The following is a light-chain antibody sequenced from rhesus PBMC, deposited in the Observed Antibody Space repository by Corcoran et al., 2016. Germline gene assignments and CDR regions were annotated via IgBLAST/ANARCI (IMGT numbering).Light chain of an antibody. CDR1: QSISSW. CDR3: QQYSSSPPT. Sequence: DIQMTQSPSSLSASVGDTVTITCRASQSISSWLAWYQQKPGKAHKLLNYKASTLQSGVPSRFSGSGSGTDFTLSISSLQSEDCATYYCQQYSSSPPTFGQGTKVEIK. J-gene: IGKJ1*01. CDR2: KAS. V-gene: IGKV1-22*01.